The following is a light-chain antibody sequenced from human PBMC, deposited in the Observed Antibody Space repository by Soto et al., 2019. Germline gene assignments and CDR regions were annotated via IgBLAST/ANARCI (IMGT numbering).Light chain of an antibody. J-gene: IGKJ5*01. CDR2: KAS. V-gene: IGKV1-5*03. CDR1: QSVTTW. CDR3: QQYSTYPIT. Sequence: ASVGDRVTIPFRASQSVTTWLAWYQQKPGKAPKLLIYKASNLESGLPSRFTGSGSGTEFTLTISSLQSDDFATYYCQQYSTYPITFGQGTRLEIK.